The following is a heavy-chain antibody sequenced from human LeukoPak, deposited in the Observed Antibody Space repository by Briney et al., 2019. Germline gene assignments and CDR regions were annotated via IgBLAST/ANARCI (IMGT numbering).Heavy chain of an antibody. Sequence: PSETLSLTCTVSGGSISSSSYYWGWIRQPPGKGLEWIGTIHYRGNTYYNPSLKSRVAISVDTSKNPFSLKLTSVTAADTAMYYCARLVGSSWYHEVLFGRDYWGQGTLVTVSS. CDR2: IHYRGNT. CDR3: ARLVGSSWYHEVLFGRDY. J-gene: IGHJ4*02. V-gene: IGHV4-39*01. CDR1: GGSISSSSYY. D-gene: IGHD6-13*01.